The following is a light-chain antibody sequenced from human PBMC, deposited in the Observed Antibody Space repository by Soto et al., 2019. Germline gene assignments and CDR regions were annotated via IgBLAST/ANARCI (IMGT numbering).Light chain of an antibody. CDR2: DSS. V-gene: IGKV1-6*01. Sequence: AIQMTQSPSSLSASVGDRVTITCRASQGIRNDLGWYQQKPGKAPRLLIYDSSSLQSGVPSRFSGSGSGTDFTLTISSLQPEDFATYYCLQDFNYPYTFGQGTNLEI. J-gene: IGKJ2*01. CDR3: LQDFNYPYT. CDR1: QGIRND.